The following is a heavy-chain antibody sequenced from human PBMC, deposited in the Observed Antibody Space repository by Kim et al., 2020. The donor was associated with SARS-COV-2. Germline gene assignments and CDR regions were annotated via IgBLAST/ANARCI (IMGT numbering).Heavy chain of an antibody. V-gene: IGHV4-38-2*02. CDR2: IYHSGST. CDR3: ARDDIYGDYGGFDY. J-gene: IGHJ4*02. Sequence: SETLSLTCTVSGYSISSGYYWGWIRQPPGKGLEWIGSIYHSGSTYYNPSLKSRVTISVDTSKNQFSLKLSSVTAADTAVYYCARDDIYGDYGGFDYWGQGTLVTVSS. CDR1: GYSISSGYY. D-gene: IGHD4-17*01.